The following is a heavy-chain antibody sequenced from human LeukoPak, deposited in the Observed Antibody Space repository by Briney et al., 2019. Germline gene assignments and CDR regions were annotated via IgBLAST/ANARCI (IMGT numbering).Heavy chain of an antibody. Sequence: ASVKVSCKASGGTFSSYAISWVRQAPGQGLEWMGRINPNSGGTNYAQKFQGRVTMTRDTSISTAYMELSRLRSDDTAVYYCARGGYDFVYYYYGMDVWGQGTTVTVSS. V-gene: IGHV1-2*06. CDR1: GGTFSSYA. CDR2: INPNSGGT. CDR3: ARGGYDFVYYYYGMDV. J-gene: IGHJ6*02. D-gene: IGHD3-3*01.